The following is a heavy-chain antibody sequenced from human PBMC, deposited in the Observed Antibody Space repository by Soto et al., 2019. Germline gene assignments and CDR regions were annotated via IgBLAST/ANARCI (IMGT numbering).Heavy chain of an antibody. Sequence: GGSLRLSCAASVFTFSSYSMNWVRQAPGKGLEWVSSISSSSSYIYYADSVKGRFTISRDNAKNSLYLQMNSLRAEDTAVYYCARASSGGRYSAFDIWGQGTMVTVSS. D-gene: IGHD2-15*01. CDR2: ISSSSSYI. CDR3: ARASSGGRYSAFDI. V-gene: IGHV3-21*01. J-gene: IGHJ3*02. CDR1: VFTFSSYS.